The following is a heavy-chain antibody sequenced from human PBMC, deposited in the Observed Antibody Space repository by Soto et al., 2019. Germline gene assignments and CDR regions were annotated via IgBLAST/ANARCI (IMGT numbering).Heavy chain of an antibody. J-gene: IGHJ4*02. V-gene: IGHV4-4*02. CDR2: IYLRGSP. CDR3: VRNGSGKGFDY. Sequence: QVQLQESGPGLVKPSGTLSLTCAISGGSISSFNWWSWVRQPPGKGLEWIGQIYLRGSPTSIPSLRGRVTMSVDRSRNHCSLTLTSVTAADTAVYYCVRNGSGKGFDYWGLGTLFIVSS. D-gene: IGHD1-26*01. CDR1: GGSISSFNW.